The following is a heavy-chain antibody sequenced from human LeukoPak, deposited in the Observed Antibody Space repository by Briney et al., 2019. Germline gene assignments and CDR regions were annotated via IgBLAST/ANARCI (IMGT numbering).Heavy chain of an antibody. CDR1: GFTFSSYA. V-gene: IGHV3-30*04. CDR2: ISYDGSNK. CDR3: ASGVPRI. J-gene: IGHJ4*02. Sequence: GGSLRLSCAASGFTFSSYAMHWVRQAPGKGLEWVAVISYDGSNKYYADSVKGRFTISRDNSKNTLYLQMNSLRAEDTAVYYCASGVPRIWGQGTLVTVSS. D-gene: IGHD3-10*01.